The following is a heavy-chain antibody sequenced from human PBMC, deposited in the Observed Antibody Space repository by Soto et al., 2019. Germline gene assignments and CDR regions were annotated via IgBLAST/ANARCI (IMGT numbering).Heavy chain of an antibody. CDR3: ARLSNDSSGYYYGMDV. J-gene: IGHJ6*02. V-gene: IGHV5-51*01. CDR2: INPADSDT. Sequence: GESLKISCQTSGYTFTNYWIGWVRQMPGKGLEWLGIINPADSDTRYSPSFQGQVTISADKSISTAYLQWSSLKASDTAMYYCARLSNDSSGYYYGMDVWGQGTTVTVSS. D-gene: IGHD3-22*01. CDR1: GYTFTNYW.